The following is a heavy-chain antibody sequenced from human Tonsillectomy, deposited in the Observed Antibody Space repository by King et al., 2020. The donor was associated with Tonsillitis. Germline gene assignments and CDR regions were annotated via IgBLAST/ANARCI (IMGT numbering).Heavy chain of an antibody. D-gene: IGHD5-24*01. CDR2: INPSDSYT. Sequence: QLVQSGAEVKKPGESLRISCQVSGYSFTTYWIIWVRQMPGKGLEWMGNINPSDSYTNYSPSFQGHVTISADKSINTASLHWGSLRASDTAIYYCARCNRDGNNHVDYWGRGTLVTVSS. CDR1: GYSFTTYW. J-gene: IGHJ4*02. CDR3: ARCNRDGNNHVDY. V-gene: IGHV5-10-1*03.